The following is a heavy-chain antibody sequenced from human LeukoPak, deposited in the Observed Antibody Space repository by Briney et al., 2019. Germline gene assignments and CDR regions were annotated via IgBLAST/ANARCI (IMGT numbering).Heavy chain of an antibody. J-gene: IGHJ4*02. CDR3: ARTYYYASGSYWP. CDR2: IKQDGSEK. V-gene: IGHV3-7*03. D-gene: IGHD3-10*01. Sequence: GGSLRLSCAASGFTFSSYWMSWVRLAPGKGLEWVANIKQDGSEKYYVDSVKGRFTISRDNAKNSLYLQMSSLRAEDTAVYYCARTYYYASGSYWPWGQGTLVTVSS. CDR1: GFTFSSYW.